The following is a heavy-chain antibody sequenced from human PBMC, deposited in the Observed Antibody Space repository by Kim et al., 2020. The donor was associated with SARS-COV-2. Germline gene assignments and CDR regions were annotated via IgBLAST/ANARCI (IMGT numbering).Heavy chain of an antibody. CDR3: ARVPNYSPLDY. CDR2: IIGSGTTI. D-gene: IGHD4-4*01. Sequence: GGSLRLSCAASGFTFSNYEMNWVRQAPGKGLEWVSYIIGSGTTIYYADSVRGRFTISSDNDKNSLYLQMNSLRAEDTAVYYCARVPNYSPLDYWGQVTLV. CDR1: GFTFSNYE. J-gene: IGHJ4*02. V-gene: IGHV3-48*03.